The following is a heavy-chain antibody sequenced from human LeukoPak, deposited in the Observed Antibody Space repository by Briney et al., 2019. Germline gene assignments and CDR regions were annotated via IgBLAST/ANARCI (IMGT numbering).Heavy chain of an antibody. CDR2: ISGSDGST. J-gene: IGHJ4*02. CDR1: GYTFTSYA. V-gene: IGHV3-23*01. Sequence: GGSLRLSCEASGYTFTSYAINWVRQAPGKGLEWVSAISGSDGSTYYADSVQGRFTISRDNSKNTLYLQMNSLRAEDTAVYYCAKRAGISYCGGDCYSPGGQGTLVTVSS. CDR3: AKRAGISYCGGDCYSP. D-gene: IGHD2-21*02.